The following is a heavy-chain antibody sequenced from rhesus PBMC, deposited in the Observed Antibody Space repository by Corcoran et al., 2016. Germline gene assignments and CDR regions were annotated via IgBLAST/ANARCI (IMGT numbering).Heavy chain of an antibody. CDR2: IPSRGST. J-gene: IGHJ4*01. CDR3: ARGARNFWNGYYTGFDY. CDR1: GYSISSGYG. D-gene: IGHD3-3*01. V-gene: IGHV4-122*02. Sequence: QLQLQESGPGLVKPSETLSLACAVSGYSISSGYGWRWSRQPPGKGLEWMGYIPSRGSTRYNPSLKSVVAISRATSNTQFSLKLSAVTAADTAVYYCARGARNFWNGYYTGFDYWGQGVLFTVSS.